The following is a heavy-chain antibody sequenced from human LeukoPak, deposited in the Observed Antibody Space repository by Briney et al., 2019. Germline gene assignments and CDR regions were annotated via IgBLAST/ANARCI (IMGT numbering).Heavy chain of an antibody. J-gene: IGHJ6*03. CDR2: IYYSGST. CDR3: ARTTEGGYTYDYFYYYYMDV. CDR1: GGSISSYY. Sequence: SETLSLTCTVSGGSISSYYWSWIRQPPGKGLEWIGYIYYSGSTNYNPSLKSRVTISVGTSKNQFSLKLSSVTAADTAVYYCARTTEGGYTYDYFYYYYMDVWGKGTTVTISS. D-gene: IGHD5-18*01. V-gene: IGHV4-59*01.